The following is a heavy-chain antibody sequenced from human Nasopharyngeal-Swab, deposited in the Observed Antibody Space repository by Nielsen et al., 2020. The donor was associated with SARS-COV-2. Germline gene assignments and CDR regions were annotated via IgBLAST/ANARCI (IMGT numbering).Heavy chain of an antibody. V-gene: IGHV3-43*01. CDR1: GFKFDENT. J-gene: IGHJ3*01. CDR3: VKDLPGSYSFDV. CDR2: TRGDRI. D-gene: IGHD1-26*01. Sequence: GESLKISCAASGFKFDENTMHWVRHTPEKGLQWVSLTRGDRIHYADSVKGRFTISRDISKNTLYLQMSSLRPEDTAVYYCVKDLPGSYSFDVWGQGTMVIVSS.